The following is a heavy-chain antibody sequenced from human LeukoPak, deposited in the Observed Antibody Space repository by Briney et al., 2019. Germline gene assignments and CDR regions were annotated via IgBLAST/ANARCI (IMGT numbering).Heavy chain of an antibody. CDR1: GYTFSNHG. J-gene: IGHJ4*02. CDR3: ARDPSNSNGYHAHFDS. CDR2: ISCYNGDT. Sequence: GASVKVSCKASGYTFSNHGISWVRQAPGQGLEWIGWISCYNGDTMYAQNVQGRVTMTKDTSTRTAYMELRSLRSDDTAMYYCARDPSNSNGYHAHFDSWGQGTLVTVSS. D-gene: IGHD3-22*01. V-gene: IGHV1-18*01.